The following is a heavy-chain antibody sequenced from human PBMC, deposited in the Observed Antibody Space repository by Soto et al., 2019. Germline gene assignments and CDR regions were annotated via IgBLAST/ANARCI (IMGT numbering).Heavy chain of an antibody. CDR3: PRLQLVHKVIDY. Sequence: LETLSLTCTVSGDSISTYYWSWIRQAPGKGLQWIGYTFYSGGTAYNPSLKSRVTMSLDMSKKQISLNLSSVTTADTATYLCPRLQLVHKVIDYWGQGTLVTVSS. V-gene: IGHV4-59*01. D-gene: IGHD1-1*01. J-gene: IGHJ4*02. CDR2: TFYSGGT. CDR1: GDSISTYY.